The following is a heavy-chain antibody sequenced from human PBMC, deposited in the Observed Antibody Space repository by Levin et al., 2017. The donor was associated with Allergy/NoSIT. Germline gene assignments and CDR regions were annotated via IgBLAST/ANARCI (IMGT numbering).Heavy chain of an antibody. Sequence: SQTLSLTCAVYGGSFSGYYWSWIRQPPGKGLEWIGEINHSGSTNYNPSLKSRVTISVDTSKNQFSLKLSSVTAADTAVYYCARVGRLSYYYDSSGYYYFDYWGQGTLVTVSS. CDR1: GGSFSGYY. CDR2: INHSGST. J-gene: IGHJ4*02. D-gene: IGHD3-22*01. V-gene: IGHV4-34*01. CDR3: ARVGRLSYYYDSSGYYYFDY.